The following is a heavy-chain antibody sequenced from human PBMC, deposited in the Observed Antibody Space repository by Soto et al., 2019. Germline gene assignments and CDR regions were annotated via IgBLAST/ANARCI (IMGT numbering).Heavy chain of an antibody. CDR2: IYSSEYT. J-gene: IGHJ4*02. V-gene: IGHV4-59*12. D-gene: IGHD1-26*01. Sequence: PSETLSLTCTVSGGSISSYYWSWIRQPPGKGLEWIAYIYSSEYTDYNPSLKTRLTISLDKSKNQFSLKLSSVTAADTAVYYCARVYSGSYSDSWGRGTLVTVSS. CDR1: GGSISSYY. CDR3: ARVYSGSYSDS.